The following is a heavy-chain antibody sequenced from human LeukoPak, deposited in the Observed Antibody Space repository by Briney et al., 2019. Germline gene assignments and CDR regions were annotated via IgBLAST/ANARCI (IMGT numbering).Heavy chain of an antibody. V-gene: IGHV3-9*03. CDR1: GFTFDDYA. CDR3: AKDIAVAGTWGDAFDI. D-gene: IGHD6-19*01. CDR2: ISWNSGSI. Sequence: GRSLRLSCAASGFTFDDYAMHWVRQAPGKGLEWVSGISWNSGSIGYADSVKGRFTISRDNAKNSLYLQMNSLRAEDMALYYFAKDIAVAGTWGDAFDIWGQGTMVTVSS. J-gene: IGHJ3*02.